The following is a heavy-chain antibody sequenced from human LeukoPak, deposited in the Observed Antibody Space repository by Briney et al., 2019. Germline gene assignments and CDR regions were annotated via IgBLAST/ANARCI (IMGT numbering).Heavy chain of an antibody. V-gene: IGHV1-58*02. D-gene: IGHD3-16*02. J-gene: IGHJ4*02. CDR1: GFTFTSSA. CDR3: AADRGATYYDYVWGSYRTYYFDY. CDR2: IVVGSGNT. Sequence: TSVKVSCKASGFTFTSSAMQWVRQARGQRLEWIGWIVVGSGNTNYAQKSQERVTITRDMSTSTAYMELSSLRSEDTAVYYCAADRGATYYDYVWGSYRTYYFDYWGQGTLVTVSS.